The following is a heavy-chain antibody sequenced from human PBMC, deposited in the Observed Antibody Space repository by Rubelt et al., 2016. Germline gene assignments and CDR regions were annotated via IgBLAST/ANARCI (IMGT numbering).Heavy chain of an antibody. CDR3: AKGDSSSGYYYYYGMDV. V-gene: IGHV3-21*04. J-gene: IGHJ6*02. Sequence: GLQWVASITSSSTFIYYSDSMEGRFTISRDNSKNTVYLEMNSLRAEDTAVYYCAKGDSSSGYYYYYGMDVWGQGTTVTVSS. D-gene: IGHD6-6*01. CDR2: ITSSSTFI.